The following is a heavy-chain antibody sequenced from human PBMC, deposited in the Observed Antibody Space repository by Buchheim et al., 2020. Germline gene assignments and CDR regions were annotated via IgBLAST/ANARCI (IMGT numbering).Heavy chain of an antibody. J-gene: IGHJ4*02. CDR3: ATRPEYNTRWGTAYYFDY. Sequence: QLQLRESGPGLVKPSETLSLTCTVSGDFISSSNYYWGWIRQPPGKGLEWIGNVYYSGSTHYNPSVKSRVNISVDTSKNQFFLKLRSVTAADTAVYYCATRPEYNTRWGTAYYFDYWGQGTL. D-gene: IGHD3-16*01. V-gene: IGHV4-39*01. CDR2: VYYSGST. CDR1: GDFISSSNYY.